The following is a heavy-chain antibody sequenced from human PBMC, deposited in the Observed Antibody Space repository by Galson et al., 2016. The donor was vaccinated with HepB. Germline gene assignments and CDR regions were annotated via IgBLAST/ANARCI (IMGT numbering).Heavy chain of an antibody. D-gene: IGHD6-19*01. CDR2: TNHGGST. CDR1: GGSFSGNY. V-gene: IGHV4-34*01. J-gene: IGHJ4*02. CDR3: ARRRQWLVRRFFDY. Sequence: SETLSLTCVVYGGSFSGNYWSWIRQPPGKGLEWIGETNHGGSTNYNPSLKSRVAISIDTSKKQFSLKLTSVTAADTAVYYCARRRQWLVRRFFDYWGQGSLVTVSS.